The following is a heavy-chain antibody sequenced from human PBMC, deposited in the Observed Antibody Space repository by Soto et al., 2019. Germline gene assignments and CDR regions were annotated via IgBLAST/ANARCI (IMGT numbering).Heavy chain of an antibody. J-gene: IGHJ3*02. D-gene: IGHD3-22*01. CDR1: GFTFSSYG. Sequence: QVQLVESGGGVVQPGRSLRLSCAASGFTFSSYGMHWVRQAPGKGLEWVAVISYDGSNKYYADSVKGRFTISRDNSKNTLYLQMNSLRAEDTAVYYCSVVIHPDDAFDIWGQGTMVTVSS. V-gene: IGHV3-30*03. CDR3: SVVIHPDDAFDI. CDR2: ISYDGSNK.